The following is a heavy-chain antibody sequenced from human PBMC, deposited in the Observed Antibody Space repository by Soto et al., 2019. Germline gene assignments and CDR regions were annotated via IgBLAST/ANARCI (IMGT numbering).Heavy chain of an antibody. CDR1: GDTFSSYS. Sequence: QVRLVQSGAEVNKPGSSVKVSCKASGDTFSSYSISWVRQAPGQGLEWMGGIVPIFGTTVYAPRLQGRLTITADGTTSTSYMELSGLTFEDTAVYYCAANSLGGGSQGDVWGQGTTVTVSS. CDR3: AANSLGGGSQGDV. D-gene: IGHD3-10*01. V-gene: IGHV1-69*01. CDR2: IVPIFGTT. J-gene: IGHJ6*02.